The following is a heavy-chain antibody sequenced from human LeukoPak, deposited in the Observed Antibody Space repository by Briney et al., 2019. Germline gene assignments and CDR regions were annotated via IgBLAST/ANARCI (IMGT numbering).Heavy chain of an antibody. CDR1: GYTFTSYG. Sequence: ASVKVSCKASGYTFTSYGISWVRQAPGQGLEWMGWISAYNGNTNYAQKLQGRVTMTTDTSISTAYMELSSLRSEDTAVYYCARGRKYSSSTYYYYYMDVWGKGTTVTVSS. J-gene: IGHJ6*03. CDR3: ARGRKYSSSTYYYYYMDV. V-gene: IGHV1-18*01. D-gene: IGHD6-6*01. CDR2: ISAYNGNT.